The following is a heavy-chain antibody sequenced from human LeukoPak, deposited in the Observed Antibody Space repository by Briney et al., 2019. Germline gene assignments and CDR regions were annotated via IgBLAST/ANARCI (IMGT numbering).Heavy chain of an antibody. V-gene: IGHV4-59*11. J-gene: IGHJ6*03. Sequence: SETLSLTCTVSGGSISSHYWSWIRQPPGKGLEWIGYIYYSGSTNYNPSLKSRVTISVDTSKNQFSLKLSSVTAADTAVYYCARVVRGYCSSTSCYPYYYYYYMDVWGKGTTVTVSS. D-gene: IGHD2-2*01. CDR2: IYYSGST. CDR1: GGSISSHY. CDR3: ARVVRGYCSSTSCYPYYYYYYMDV.